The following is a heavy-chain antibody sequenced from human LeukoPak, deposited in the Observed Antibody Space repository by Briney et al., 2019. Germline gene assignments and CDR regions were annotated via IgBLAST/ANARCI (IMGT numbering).Heavy chain of an antibody. Sequence: GSLRLSCAASGFTVSSNYMSWVRQAPGKGLEWVSVIYSGGSTYYADSVKGRFTISRDNSKNTLYLQMNSLRAEDTAVYYCARDYYDSSGYSSTFDYWGQGTLVTVSS. CDR1: GFTVSSNY. D-gene: IGHD3-22*01. J-gene: IGHJ4*02. V-gene: IGHV3-53*05. CDR3: ARDYYDSSGYSSTFDY. CDR2: IYSGGST.